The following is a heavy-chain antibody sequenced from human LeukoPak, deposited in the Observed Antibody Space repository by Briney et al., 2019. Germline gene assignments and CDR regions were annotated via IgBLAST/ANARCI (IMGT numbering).Heavy chain of an antibody. Sequence: ASVKVSCKASGYTFTSYDINWVRQATGQGLEWMGWMNPNSGNTGYAQKFQGRVTMTRNTSISTAFMELSSLGSEDTAVYYCASFSYGDEDYFDYWGQGTLVTVSS. CDR2: MNPNSGNT. D-gene: IGHD4-17*01. V-gene: IGHV1-8*01. CDR1: GYTFTSYD. J-gene: IGHJ4*02. CDR3: ASFSYGDEDYFDY.